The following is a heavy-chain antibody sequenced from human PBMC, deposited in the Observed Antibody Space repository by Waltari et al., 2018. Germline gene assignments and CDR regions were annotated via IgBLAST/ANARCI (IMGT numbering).Heavy chain of an antibody. Sequence: QVQLQQWGAGLLKPSETLSLTCAVYGGSFSGYYWSWIRQPPGKGLDGIGEINHSGSTNYNPSLKSRVTISVDTSKNQFSLKLSSVTAADTAVYYCARHATTVTTPFDYWGQGTLVTVSS. CDR1: GGSFSGYY. D-gene: IGHD4-17*01. CDR2: INHSGST. V-gene: IGHV4-34*01. J-gene: IGHJ4*02. CDR3: ARHATTVTTPFDY.